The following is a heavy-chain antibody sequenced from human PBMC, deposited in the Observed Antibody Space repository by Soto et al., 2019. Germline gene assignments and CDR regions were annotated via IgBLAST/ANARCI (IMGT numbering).Heavy chain of an antibody. CDR3: AKRATTVPTPGNYFDC. J-gene: IGHJ4*02. Sequence: QVQLVQSGAEVKKPGASVKVSCKASGYTFTGYYMHWVRQAPGQGLEWMGWINPNSGGTNYAQKFQGRVTMTRDTSISTAYMELSRLRSDDTAVYYCAKRATTVPTPGNYFDCWGQGTLVTVSS. CDR1: GYTFTGYY. V-gene: IGHV1-2*02. CDR2: INPNSGGT. D-gene: IGHD2-15*01.